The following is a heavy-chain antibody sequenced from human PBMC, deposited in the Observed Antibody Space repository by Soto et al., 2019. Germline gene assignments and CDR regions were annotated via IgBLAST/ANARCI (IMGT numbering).Heavy chain of an antibody. CDR3: TTWGYI. V-gene: IGHV3-15*07. Sequence: GGSLRLSCAGSGFTFSNAWMNWVRQAPGKGLEWVGRIKSKTDGEATDYAAPVRGRFTISRDDSQNMLYLQMNSLKTEDAAVYYCTTWGYILTQGTMVTVSS. D-gene: IGHD3-16*01. J-gene: IGHJ3*02. CDR1: GFTFSNAW. CDR2: IKSKTDGEAT.